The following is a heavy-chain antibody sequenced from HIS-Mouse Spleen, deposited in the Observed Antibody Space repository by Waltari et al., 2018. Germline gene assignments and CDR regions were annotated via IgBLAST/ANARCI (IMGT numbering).Heavy chain of an antibody. CDR1: GGPISSRSYR. CDR2: IYYSGST. J-gene: IGHJ2*01. D-gene: IGHD6-13*01. V-gene: IGHV4-39*07. Sequence: QLQLQESGPVLVTPSETLSLTRIVSGGPISSRSYRWGWFRQPPRRGLGWIGGIYYSGSTYYNPSLKSRVTISVDTSKNQFSLKLSSVTAADTAVYYCAREIPYSSSWYDWYFDLWGRGTLVTVSS. CDR3: AREIPYSSSWYDWYFDL.